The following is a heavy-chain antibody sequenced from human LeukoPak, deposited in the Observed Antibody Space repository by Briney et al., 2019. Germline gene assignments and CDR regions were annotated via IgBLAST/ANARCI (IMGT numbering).Heavy chain of an antibody. J-gene: IGHJ4*02. V-gene: IGHV3-48*04. D-gene: IGHD1-1*01. CDR2: ISSSSSTI. Sequence: GGSLRLSCAASGFTFSSYSMNWVRQAPGKGLEWVSYISSSSSTIYYADSVKGRFTISRDNSKNTLYLQMYSLRAEDTAIYYCAKAPPYTKYFDYWGQGTLLTVSS. CDR1: GFTFSSYS. CDR3: AKAPPYTKYFDY.